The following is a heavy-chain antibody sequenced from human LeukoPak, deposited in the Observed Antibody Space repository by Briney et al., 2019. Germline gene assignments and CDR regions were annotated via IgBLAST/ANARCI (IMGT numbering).Heavy chain of an antibody. Sequence: ASLKVSCKASGYTFTSYYMHSVRQAPGQGLEWMGIMNPSGGSTTHAQKFQGRVTMTRDTSTGTVYMELSSLRSEDTAVYYCTSSSSEETIAYWGQGTLVTVSS. CDR2: MNPSGGST. V-gene: IGHV1-46*01. CDR3: TSSSSEETIAY. J-gene: IGHJ4*02. D-gene: IGHD6-6*01. CDR1: GYTFTSYY.